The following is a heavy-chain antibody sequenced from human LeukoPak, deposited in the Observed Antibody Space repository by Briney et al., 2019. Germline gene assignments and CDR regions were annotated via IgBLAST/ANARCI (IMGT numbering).Heavy chain of an antibody. CDR3: ASANDYDFWSGYYWD. J-gene: IGHJ4*02. CDR1: GGSFNGYY. Sequence: SETLSLTCAVYGGSFNGYYWSWIRQPPGKWLEWIGEINHSGSTNYNPSLKSRVTISVDTSKNQFSLKLSSVTAADTAVYYCASANDYDFWSGYYWDWGQGTLVTVSS. D-gene: IGHD3-3*01. V-gene: IGHV4-34*01. CDR2: INHSGST.